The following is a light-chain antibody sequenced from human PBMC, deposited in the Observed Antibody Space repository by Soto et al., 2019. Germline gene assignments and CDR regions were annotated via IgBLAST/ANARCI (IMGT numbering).Light chain of an antibody. V-gene: IGLV2-14*01. CDR3: SSYTSTSTV. CDR2: EVN. J-gene: IGLJ2*01. CDR1: SNDIGIYNY. Sequence: QSVLTQPASVSGSPGQSISISCTGTSNDIGIYNYVSWYQQYPGKAPKLMIYEVNNRLSGVSNRFSGSKSGNTASLTISGLQAEDEAYYYCSSYTSTSTVFGGGPKLTVL.